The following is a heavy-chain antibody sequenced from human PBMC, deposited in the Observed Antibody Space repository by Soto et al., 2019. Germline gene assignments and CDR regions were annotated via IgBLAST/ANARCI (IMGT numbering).Heavy chain of an antibody. CDR3: ARRSSGWYFDY. V-gene: IGHV3-23*01. J-gene: IGHJ4*02. CDR1: GFTFSSYA. Sequence: EVQLLESGGGLVQPGGSLRLSCAASGFTFSSYAMNWVRQAPGKGLEWVSVISGSGGSTYYADSVKGRFTISRDMSKNTLYLQMNSLRAEDTAVYYCARRSSGWYFDYWGQGTLVTVSS. CDR2: ISGSGGST. D-gene: IGHD6-19*01.